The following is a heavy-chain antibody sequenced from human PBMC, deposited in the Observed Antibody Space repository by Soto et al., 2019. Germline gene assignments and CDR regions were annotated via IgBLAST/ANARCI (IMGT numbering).Heavy chain of an antibody. Sequence: QVQLVQSGAEVKKPGASVKVSCKASGYTFTSYGVSWVRQAPGQGLEWMGWISANNGNTNYAQNLQGRVTMTIDTSTSTGYMELMSLRSDDTAVYYCARDNFRSSSWYYSFDYWGQGTLVTVSS. D-gene: IGHD6-13*01. CDR2: ISANNGNT. J-gene: IGHJ4*02. CDR3: ARDNFRSSSWYYSFDY. CDR1: GYTFTSYG. V-gene: IGHV1-18*04.